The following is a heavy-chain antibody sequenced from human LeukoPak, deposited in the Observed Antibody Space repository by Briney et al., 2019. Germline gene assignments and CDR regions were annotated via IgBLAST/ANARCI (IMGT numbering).Heavy chain of an antibody. CDR3: AREMQDKSLQWIGELKKYYYYYMDV. CDR2: IYYSGST. V-gene: IGHV4-39*07. Sequence: TSETLSLTCTVSGGSISGSSYYWGWIRQPPGKGLEWIGNIYYSGSTYYNPSLKGRVTISVDTSKNQFSLKLSSVTAADTAVYYCAREMQDKSLQWIGELKKYYYYYMDVWGKGTTVIVSS. J-gene: IGHJ6*03. D-gene: IGHD3-10*01. CDR1: GGSISGSSYY.